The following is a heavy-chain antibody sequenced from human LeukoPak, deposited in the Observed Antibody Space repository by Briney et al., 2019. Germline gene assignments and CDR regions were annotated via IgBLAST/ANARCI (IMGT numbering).Heavy chain of an antibody. CDR3: ARVRGATVTTGDYYYYHMDV. CDR1: GGSISSYY. V-gene: IGHV4-59*01. Sequence: SETLSLTCTVSGGSISSYYWSWIRQPPGKGLEWIGYIYYSGSTNYNPSLKSRVTISVDTSKNQFSLKLSSVTAADTAVYYCARVRGATVTTGDYYYYHMDVWGKGTTVTISS. CDR2: IYYSGST. J-gene: IGHJ6*03. D-gene: IGHD4-17*01.